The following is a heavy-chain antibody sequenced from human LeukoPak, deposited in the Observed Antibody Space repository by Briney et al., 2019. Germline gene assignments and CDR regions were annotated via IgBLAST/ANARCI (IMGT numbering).Heavy chain of an antibody. V-gene: IGHV3-7*01. CDR1: GFTFSLYW. CDR3: ARVGPYDLNAFDI. CDR2: IKEDGSEK. J-gene: IGHJ3*02. Sequence: GGSLRLSCAASGFTFSLYWMAWVRQAPGKGLEWVANIKEDGSEKYYVDSVKGRFTISRDNAKNSMYLEMNSLRAEDTAVYYCARVGPYDLNAFDIWGQGTMVTVSS. D-gene: IGHD1-1*01.